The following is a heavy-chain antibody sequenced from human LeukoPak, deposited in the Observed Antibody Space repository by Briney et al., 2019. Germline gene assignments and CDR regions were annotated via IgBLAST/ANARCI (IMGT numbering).Heavy chain of an antibody. D-gene: IGHD3-10*01. CDR2: ITTSGTNE. V-gene: IGHV3-48*04. CDR1: GFTFSTFA. Sequence: GGSLRLSCAASGFTFSTFAMIWVRQPPGKGLEWVAYITTSGTNEYYADSVKGRFTISRDNAKNSLYLQMNSLKTEDTAVYYCAREGKRITMVRGVITPRGYYYMDVWGKGTTVTVSS. CDR3: AREGKRITMVRGVITPRGYYYMDV. J-gene: IGHJ6*03.